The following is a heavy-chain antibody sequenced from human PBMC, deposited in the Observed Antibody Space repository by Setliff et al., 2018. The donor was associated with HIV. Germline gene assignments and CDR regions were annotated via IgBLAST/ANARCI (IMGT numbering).Heavy chain of an antibody. J-gene: IGHJ4*02. V-gene: IGHV5-51*01. CDR1: GYSFTNYW. Sequence: GESLKISCKGSGYSFTNYWIGWVRQMPGKGLEWMGFIYPGDSDTRYSPSFQGQVTISADKSINTAYLQWSSLKASDTAIYYCARQSSRMGVAVIWGQGTLVTVSS. CDR2: IYPGDSDT. CDR3: ARQSSRMGVAVI. D-gene: IGHD6-19*01.